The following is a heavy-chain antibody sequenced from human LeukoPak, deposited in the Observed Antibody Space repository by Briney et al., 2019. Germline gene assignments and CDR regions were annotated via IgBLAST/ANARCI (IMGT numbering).Heavy chain of an antibody. D-gene: IGHD6-19*01. Sequence: PGGSLRLSCAASGFTFSSYGMHWVRQAPGKGLEWVAVIWYDGSNKYYADSVKGRFTISRDNSKNTLYLQMNSLRAEDTAVYYCALGGYSSGWYYCDYWGQGTRVSVSS. CDR2: IWYDGSNK. CDR1: GFTFSSYG. V-gene: IGHV3-33*01. J-gene: IGHJ4*02. CDR3: ALGGYSSGWYYCDY.